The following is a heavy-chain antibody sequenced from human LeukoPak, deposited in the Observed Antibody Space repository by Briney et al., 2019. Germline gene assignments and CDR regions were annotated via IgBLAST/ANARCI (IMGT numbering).Heavy chain of an antibody. CDR1: GITLCSYA. Sequence: GSLRLFCAASGITLCSYAHSWVRQAPGEGLEWVSANRGGGGNTYYADSVKGRFTISRDNSKNMLYLQMNSLRAEDTALYYCAKDCHQGGGTEEGVDFDYWGQGTLVTVSS. CDR3: AKDCHQGGGTEEGVDFDY. CDR2: NRGGGGNT. D-gene: IGHD3-16*01. V-gene: IGHV3-23*01. J-gene: IGHJ4*02.